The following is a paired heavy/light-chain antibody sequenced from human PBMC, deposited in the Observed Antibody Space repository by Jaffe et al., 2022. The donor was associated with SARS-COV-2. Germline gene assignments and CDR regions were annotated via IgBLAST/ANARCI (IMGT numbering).Light chain of an antibody. Sequence: QSALTQPRSVSGSPGQSVSISCTGTSSDVGAYNYVAWYQQFPGKAPKLVLYDVSRRPSGVPDRFSGSKSGNTASLTISGLRTDDEADYYCSSYAGNYHWVFGGGTILTVL. CDR2: DVS. V-gene: IGLV2-11*01. CDR3: SSYAGNYHWV. J-gene: IGLJ3*02. CDR1: SSDVGAYNY.
Heavy chain of an antibody. Sequence: EVQLVESGGELVQPGRSLRLSCAASGFSFRDYGMHWVRQAPGKGLEWVAYISKNSDKTGYVESVRGRFTVSRDNAKNSLYLQMDSLRVEDTAFYYCAKEGGEGGQGTLVTVAS. CDR2: ISKNSDKT. CDR1: GFSFRDYG. D-gene: IGHD4-17*01. V-gene: IGHV3-9*01. J-gene: IGHJ4*02. CDR3: AKEGGE.